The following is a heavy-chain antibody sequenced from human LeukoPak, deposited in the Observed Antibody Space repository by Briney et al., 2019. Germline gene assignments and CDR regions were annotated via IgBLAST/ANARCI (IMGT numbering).Heavy chain of an antibody. D-gene: IGHD3-22*01. CDR1: GYTFTSYG. J-gene: IGHJ4*02. CDR2: ISAYNGNT. Sequence: ASVKVSCKASGYTFTSYGISWVRQAPGQGLEWMGRISAYNGNTNYAQKLQGRVTMTTDTSTSTAYMELRSLRSDDTAVYYCARDRVYYYDSSGPGYWGQGTLVTVSS. CDR3: ARDRVYYYDSSGPGY. V-gene: IGHV1-18*01.